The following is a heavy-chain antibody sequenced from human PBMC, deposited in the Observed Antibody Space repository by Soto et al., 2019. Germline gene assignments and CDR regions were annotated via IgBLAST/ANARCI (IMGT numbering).Heavy chain of an antibody. CDR1: GDSISTYY. CDR2: VHYTGNT. V-gene: IGHV4-59*01. CDR3: ARVGNYNFDY. Sequence: QVQLQESGPGLVKPSETLSLTCTVSGDSISTYYWSWIRQPPGKGLEWIGYVHYTGNTNYNPSLTSRLTISVVPSKNQFSLKLSSVTAADTAVYYCARVGNYNFDYWGQGALVTVSS. D-gene: IGHD1-7*01. J-gene: IGHJ4*02.